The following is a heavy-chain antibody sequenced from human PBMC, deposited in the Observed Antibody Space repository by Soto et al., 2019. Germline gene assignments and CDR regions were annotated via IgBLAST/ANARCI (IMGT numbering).Heavy chain of an antibody. Sequence: ASVKVSCKASGYTFTSYAMHWVRQAPGQRLEWMGWINAGNGNTKYSQKFQGRVTITTDTSTSTAYMELRSLRSEDTAVYYCARISGESLDYWGQGTLVTVSS. D-gene: IGHD4-17*01. CDR2: INAGNGNT. CDR1: GYTFTSYA. CDR3: ARISGESLDY. V-gene: IGHV1-3*01. J-gene: IGHJ4*02.